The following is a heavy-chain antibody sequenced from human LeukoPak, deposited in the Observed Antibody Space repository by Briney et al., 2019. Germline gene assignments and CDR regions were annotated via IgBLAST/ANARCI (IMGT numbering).Heavy chain of an antibody. D-gene: IGHD6-13*01. V-gene: IGHV3-21*01. CDR2: ISSSSSYI. CDR1: GFTFSSYS. Sequence: GGSLRLSCAASGFTFSSYSMNWVRQAPGKGLEWVSSISSSSSYIYYADSVKGRFTISRDNAKNSLYLQMNSLRAEDTAVYYCASTYSSSWYAGWFGPWGQGTLVTVSS. J-gene: IGHJ5*02. CDR3: ASTYSSSWYAGWFGP.